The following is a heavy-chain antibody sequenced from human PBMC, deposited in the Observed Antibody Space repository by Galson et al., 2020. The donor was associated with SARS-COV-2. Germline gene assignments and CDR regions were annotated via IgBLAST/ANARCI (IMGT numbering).Heavy chain of an antibody. V-gene: IGHV3-7*01. CDR2: INPHGTEN. D-gene: IGHD3-22*01. Sequence: SLMISCAASGFTSSSYRMSWVRQAPGKGLEWVANINPHGTENYYVDSETGRFTISRDNLKNLLFLQMNSLGVEDTAVYFCARDYYDSSNTPSDYWGQGTLVAVSS. J-gene: IGHJ4*02. CDR1: GFTSSSYR. CDR3: ARDYYDSSNTPSDY.